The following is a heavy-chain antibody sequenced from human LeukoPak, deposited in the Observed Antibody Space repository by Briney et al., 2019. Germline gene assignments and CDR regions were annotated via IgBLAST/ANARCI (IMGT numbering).Heavy chain of an antibody. CDR2: FHGEDGES. D-gene: IGHD4-17*01. CDR1: GHTLLDSY. Sequence: ASVKVSCKVSGHTLLDSYIHWVRQAPGKGLEWMGGFHGEDGESTYSEKFQGRVALTEDTSTHTAYMELTSLRSEDTALYYCATGTPGFDYGDYESRGAFDIWGQGTMVTVSS. V-gene: IGHV1-24*01. J-gene: IGHJ3*02. CDR3: ATGTPGFDYGDYESRGAFDI.